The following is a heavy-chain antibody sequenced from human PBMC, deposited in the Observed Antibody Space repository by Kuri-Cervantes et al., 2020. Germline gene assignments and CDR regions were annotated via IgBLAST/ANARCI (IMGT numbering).Heavy chain of an antibody. V-gene: IGHV3-23*01. CDR3: AKDWGYFDWLLDAFDI. CDR1: GFTFSSYA. J-gene: IGHJ3*02. CDR2: ISGSGGST. D-gene: IGHD3-9*01. Sequence: GGSLRLSCAASGFTFSSYAMSWVRQAPGKGLEWVSAISGSGGSTYYADSMKGRFTISRDNSKNTLYLQMNSLRAEDTAVYYCAKDWGYFDWLLDAFDIWGQGTMVTASS.